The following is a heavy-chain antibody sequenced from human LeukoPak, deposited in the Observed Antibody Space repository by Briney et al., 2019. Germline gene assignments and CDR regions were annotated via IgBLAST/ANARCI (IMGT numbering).Heavy chain of an antibody. CDR2: IYYSGST. Sequence: SETLSLTCTVSGGSLSSYYWSWIRQPPGKGLEWIGYIYYSGSTNYNPSLKSRVTISVDTSKNQFSLKLSSVTAADTAVYYCARETGVVNYYYYYGMDVWGQGTTVTVSS. CDR1: GGSLSSYY. CDR3: ARETGVVNYYYYYGMDV. J-gene: IGHJ6*02. V-gene: IGHV4-59*12. D-gene: IGHD3-3*01.